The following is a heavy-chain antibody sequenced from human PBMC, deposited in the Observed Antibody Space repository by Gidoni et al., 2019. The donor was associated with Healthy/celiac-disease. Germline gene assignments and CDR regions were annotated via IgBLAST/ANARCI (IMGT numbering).Heavy chain of an antibody. CDR1: GGTFSSYA. CDR2: IIPIFGTA. D-gene: IGHD6-19*01. J-gene: IGHJ6*02. Sequence: QVQLVQSGAEVKKPGSSVKVSCKASGGTFSSYAISWVRQAPGQGLEWMGGIIPIFGTANYAQKFQGRVTITADESTSTAYMELSSLRSEDTAVYYCASCKKYSSGWYPYYYGMDVWGQGTTVTVSS. CDR3: ASCKKYSSGWYPYYYGMDV. V-gene: IGHV1-69*01.